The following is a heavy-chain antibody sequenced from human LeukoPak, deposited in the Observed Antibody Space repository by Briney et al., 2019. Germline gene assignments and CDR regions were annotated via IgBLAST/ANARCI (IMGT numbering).Heavy chain of an antibody. CDR3: ARNADYGDSNPFDY. V-gene: IGHV3-74*01. CDR1: GFTFSSYW. CDR2: INSDGSST. D-gene: IGHD4-17*01. J-gene: IGHJ4*02. Sequence: GGSLRLSCAASGFTFSSYWMHWVRQAPGKGLVWVSRINSDGSSTNYTDSVKGRFTISRDNAKNTLYLQMNSLRAEDTAVYYCARNADYGDSNPFDYWGQGTLVTVSS.